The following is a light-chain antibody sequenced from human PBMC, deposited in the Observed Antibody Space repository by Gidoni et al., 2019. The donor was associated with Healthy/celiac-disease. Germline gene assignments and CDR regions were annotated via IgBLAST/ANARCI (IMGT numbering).Light chain of an antibody. Sequence: IVLTQSPGTLSLSPGERATLSCRASQCVSSSYIAWYQQKPGQAPRLLIYGASSRATGIPDRFSGSGSGTDFTLTISRLEPEDFAVYYCQQYGSSPMYTFGQGTKLEIK. J-gene: IGKJ2*01. CDR2: GAS. CDR3: QQYGSSPMYT. CDR1: QCVSSSY. V-gene: IGKV3-20*01.